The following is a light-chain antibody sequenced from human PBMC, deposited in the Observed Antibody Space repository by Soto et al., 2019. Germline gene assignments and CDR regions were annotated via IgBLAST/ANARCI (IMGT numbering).Light chain of an antibody. V-gene: IGKV2-28*01. Sequence: DIVMTQSPLSLPVTPGEPASISCRSSQSLLHSNGYNYLDWYLQKPGQSPQLLIYLGSNRASGVPDRFSGSGSGTDFTLKISRVEAEDVGGYYCMHALQTPLTFGGGTKVDIK. J-gene: IGKJ4*01. CDR3: MHALQTPLT. CDR1: QSLLHSNGYNY. CDR2: LGS.